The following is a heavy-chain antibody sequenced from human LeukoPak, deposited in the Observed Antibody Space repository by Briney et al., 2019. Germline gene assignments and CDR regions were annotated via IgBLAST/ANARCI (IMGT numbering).Heavy chain of an antibody. D-gene: IGHD5-18*01. J-gene: IGHJ4*02. Sequence: GGSLRLSCAASGFTFSSYWMSWVRQAPGKGLEWVANIKQDGSGKYYVDSVKGRFTISRDNAKNSLYLQMNSLRAEDTAVYYCAREGRGYSYGSLWDWGQGTLVTVSS. CDR1: GFTFSSYW. V-gene: IGHV3-7*01. CDR3: AREGRGYSYGSLWD. CDR2: IKQDGSGK.